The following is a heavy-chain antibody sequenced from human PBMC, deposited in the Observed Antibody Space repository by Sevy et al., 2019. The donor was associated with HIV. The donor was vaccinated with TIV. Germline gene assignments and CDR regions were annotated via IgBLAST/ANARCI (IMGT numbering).Heavy chain of an antibody. CDR1: GYSFTSYW. CDR3: ARHGRITMVRGTLGYYYYYMDV. J-gene: IGHJ6*03. Sequence: GESLKISCKGSGYSFTSYWIGWVRQMPGKGLEWIGIIYPGDSDTRYSPSFQGQVTISAYKTISTAYLTWSSLKFSDMGMDDCARHGRITMVRGTLGYYYYYMDVWGKGTTVTVSS. V-gene: IGHV5-51*01. CDR2: IYPGDSDT. D-gene: IGHD3-10*01.